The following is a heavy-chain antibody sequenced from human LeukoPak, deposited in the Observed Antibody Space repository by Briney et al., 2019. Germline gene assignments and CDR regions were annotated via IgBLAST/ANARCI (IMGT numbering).Heavy chain of an antibody. CDR1: GGSFSGYY. Sequence: KPSETLSLTCAVYGGSFSGYYWSWIRQPPGKGLEWIGEINHSGSTNYNPSLKSRVTISVDTSKNQFSLKLSSVTAADTAVYYCALFPGEGDPFDIWGQGTMVTVSS. V-gene: IGHV4-34*01. D-gene: IGHD3-16*01. CDR3: ALFPGEGDPFDI. J-gene: IGHJ3*02. CDR2: INHSGST.